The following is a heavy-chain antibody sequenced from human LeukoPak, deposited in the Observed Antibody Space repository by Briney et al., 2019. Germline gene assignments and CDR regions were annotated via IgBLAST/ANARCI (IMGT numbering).Heavy chain of an antibody. J-gene: IGHJ4*02. D-gene: IGHD3-3*01. CDR1: GGTFSSYA. Sequence: SVKVSCKASGGTFSSYAISWVQQAPGQGLEWMGGIIPIFGTANYAQKFQGRVTITADESTSTAYMELSSLRSEDTAVYYCARDSPLGTIFGVVIPYYFDYWGQGTLVTVSS. CDR2: IIPIFGTA. CDR3: ARDSPLGTIFGVVIPYYFDY. V-gene: IGHV1-69*13.